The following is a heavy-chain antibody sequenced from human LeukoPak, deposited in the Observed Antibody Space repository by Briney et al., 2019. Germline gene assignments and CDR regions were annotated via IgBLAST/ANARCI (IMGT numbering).Heavy chain of an antibody. Sequence: SETLSLTCFVSGGSISSSSYYWGWIRQPPGKGLEWIGSIYHSGSTYYNPSLKSRVTISVDTSKNQFSLKLSSVAAADTAVYYCARDPALRAFDIWGQGTMVTVSS. J-gene: IGHJ3*02. CDR2: IYHSGST. D-gene: IGHD6-25*01. V-gene: IGHV4-39*07. CDR1: GGSISSSSYY. CDR3: ARDPALRAFDI.